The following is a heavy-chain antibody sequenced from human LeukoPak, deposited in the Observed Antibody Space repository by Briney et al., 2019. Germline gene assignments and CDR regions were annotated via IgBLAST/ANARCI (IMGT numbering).Heavy chain of an antibody. D-gene: IGHD3-16*01. J-gene: IGHJ4*02. CDR1: GFTFDDYA. V-gene: IGHV3-9*01. Sequence: PGGSLRLSCAASGFTFDDYAMHWVRQAPGKGLEWVSGISWNSGSIGYADSVKGRFTISRDNAKNSLYLQMNSLRAEDTALYYCAKEVTFGGDKWFDYWGQGTLVTVSS. CDR3: AKEVTFGGDKWFDY. CDR2: ISWNSGSI.